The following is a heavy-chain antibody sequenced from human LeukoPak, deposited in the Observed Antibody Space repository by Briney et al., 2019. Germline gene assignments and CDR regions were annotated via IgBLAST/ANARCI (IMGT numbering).Heavy chain of an antibody. Sequence: ASVKVSCKASGYTFTRYGISWVRQAPGQGLEGMGWISAYNGNTNYAQKLQGRVTITTDTSTSTAYMELRSLRSDDTAVYYCAREPVLRVYASWGQGTVDSVSS. CDR1: GYTFTRYG. V-gene: IGHV1-18*01. J-gene: IGHJ4*02. D-gene: IGHD2-8*01. CDR3: AREPVLRVYAS. CDR2: ISAYNGNT.